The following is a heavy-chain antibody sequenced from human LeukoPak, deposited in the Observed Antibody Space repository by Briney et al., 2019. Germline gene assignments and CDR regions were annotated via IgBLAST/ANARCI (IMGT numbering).Heavy chain of an antibody. CDR2: IIPIFGTA. CDR3: ARKGNWNGPYDY. D-gene: IGHD1-1*01. CDR1: GGTFSSYA. V-gene: IGHV1-69*13. J-gene: IGHJ4*02. Sequence: ASVKVSCKASGGTFSSYAISWVRQAPGQGLEWMGGIIPIFGTANYAQKFQGRVTITADESTSTAYMELSSLRSEDTAVYYCARKGNWNGPYDYWGQGTLVTVSS.